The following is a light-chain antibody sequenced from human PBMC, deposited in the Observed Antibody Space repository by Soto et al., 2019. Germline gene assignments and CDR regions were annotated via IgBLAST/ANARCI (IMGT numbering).Light chain of an antibody. J-gene: IGKJ5*01. Sequence: DIQMTQSPSSLSASVADRVTITCRASGSITIYFNWYQQKPGKAPKLLIYAASNLQSGVPSRYSGDGVWTHFTLNISSLQPEDFATYHCQQSHSSPYTFGQGTRLESK. CDR1: GSITIY. CDR3: QQSHSSPYT. V-gene: IGKV1-39*01. CDR2: AAS.